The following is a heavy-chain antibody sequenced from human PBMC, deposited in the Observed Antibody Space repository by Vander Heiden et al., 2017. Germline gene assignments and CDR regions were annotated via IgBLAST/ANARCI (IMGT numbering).Heavy chain of an antibody. CDR3: ARHQTDYTFWSAANYYGMDV. V-gene: IGHV3-53*01. J-gene: IGHJ6*02. CDR1: GFIVSSNY. Sequence: EVQLVESGGGLMQPGGSLRLSCAASGFIVSSNYMSWVRQAPGKGLDWVSVIYTGGSAFYSDSVKGRFTISRDNSKNTLYLQMNSLTAEDTAVYYCARHQTDYTFWSAANYYGMDVWGQGTTVTV. D-gene: IGHD3-3*01. CDR2: IYTGGSA.